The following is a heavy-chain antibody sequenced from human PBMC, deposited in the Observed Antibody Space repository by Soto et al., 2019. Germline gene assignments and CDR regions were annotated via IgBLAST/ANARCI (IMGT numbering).Heavy chain of an antibody. V-gene: IGHV4-59*01. CDR1: GGSISSYY. D-gene: IGHD3-3*01. CDR2: IYYSGST. J-gene: IGHJ3*02. CDR3: ARYLSYDFWSGYYRTVAINAFDI. Sequence: QVQLQESGPGLVKPSETLSLTCTVSGGSISSYYWSWIRQPPGKGLEWIGYIYYSGSTNYNPSLKRLVSILVDTSKNQLSLMLSSVTAAHTAVYYCARYLSYDFWSGYYRTVAINAFDIWGQGTMVTVSS.